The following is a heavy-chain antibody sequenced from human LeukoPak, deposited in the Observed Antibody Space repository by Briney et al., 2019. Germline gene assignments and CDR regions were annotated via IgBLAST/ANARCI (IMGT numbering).Heavy chain of an antibody. CDR1: GFTFSSYW. Sequence: GGSLRLSCAASGFTFSSYWMTWVRQAPGKGLEWVSAISGSGGSTYYADSVKGRFTISRDDSKNTLYLQMNSLRAEDTAVYYCAKGKFYYDILTGYYSPELDYWGQGTLVTVSS. CDR2: ISGSGGST. D-gene: IGHD3-9*01. V-gene: IGHV3-23*01. CDR3: AKGKFYYDILTGYYSPELDY. J-gene: IGHJ4*02.